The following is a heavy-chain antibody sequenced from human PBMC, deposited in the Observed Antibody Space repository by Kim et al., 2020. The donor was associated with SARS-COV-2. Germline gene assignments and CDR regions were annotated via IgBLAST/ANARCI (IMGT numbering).Heavy chain of an antibody. Sequence: ASVKVSCKASGYTFTSYYMHWVRQAPGQGLEWMGIINPSGGSTSYAQKFQGRVTMTRDTSTSTVYMELSSLRSEDTAVYYCARDRGESGSSNGVRYYYYGMDVWGQGTTVTVSS. D-gene: IGHD1-26*01. J-gene: IGHJ6*02. CDR2: INPSGGST. CDR1: GYTFTSYY. V-gene: IGHV1-46*01. CDR3: ARDRGESGSSNGVRYYYYGMDV.